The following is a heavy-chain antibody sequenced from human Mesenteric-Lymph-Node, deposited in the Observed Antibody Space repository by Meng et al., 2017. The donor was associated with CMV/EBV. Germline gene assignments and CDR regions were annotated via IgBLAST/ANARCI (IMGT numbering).Heavy chain of an antibody. V-gene: IGHV3-30-3*01. Sequence: GGSLRLSCAASGFTFSSYAMHWVRQAPGKGLEWVAVISYDGSNKYYADSVKGRFTISRDNSKNTLYLQMNSLRAGDTAVYYCARDGPWGWFDPWGQGTLVTVSS. D-gene: IGHD3-16*01. J-gene: IGHJ5*02. CDR1: GFTFSSYA. CDR2: ISYDGSNK. CDR3: ARDGPWGWFDP.